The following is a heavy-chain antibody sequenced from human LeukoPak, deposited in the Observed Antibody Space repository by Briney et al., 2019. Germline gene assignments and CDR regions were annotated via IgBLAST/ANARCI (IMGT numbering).Heavy chain of an antibody. J-gene: IGHJ4*02. CDR3: ARRGSSSWYRYFDY. CDR1: GGSISSYY. V-gene: IGHV4-59*01. Sequence: SETLSLTCTVSGGSISSYYWSWIRQPPGKGLEWIGYIYYSGSTNYNPSLKSRVTISVDTSKNQFSLKLSSVTAADTAVYYCARRGSSSWYRYFDYWGQGTLVTVSS. CDR2: IYYSGST. D-gene: IGHD6-13*01.